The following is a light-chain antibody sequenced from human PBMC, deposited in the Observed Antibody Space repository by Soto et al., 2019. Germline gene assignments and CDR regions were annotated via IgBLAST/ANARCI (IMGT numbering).Light chain of an antibody. V-gene: IGKV3-15*01. CDR2: GAS. J-gene: IGKJ1*01. CDR1: QDVGRH. Sequence: EIMMTQSPATLSVSPGERATLSCRAAQDVGRHLAWYQQKPGQAPRLLIYGASTRATGVPSRFSGNGSGTEFTLTISSLQAEDFAVYYCQQFNVWPRTFGQGTKVDIK. CDR3: QQFNVWPRT.